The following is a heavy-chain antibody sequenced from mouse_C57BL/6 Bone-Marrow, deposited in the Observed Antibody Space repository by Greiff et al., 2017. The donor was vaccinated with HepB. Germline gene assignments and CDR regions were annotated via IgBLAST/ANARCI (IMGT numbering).Heavy chain of an antibody. CDR1: GYTFTSYW. CDR2: IDPSDSYT. D-gene: IGHD2-3*01. Sequence: QVHVKQPGAELVMPGASVKLSCKASGYTFTSYWMHWVKQRPGQGLEWIGEIDPSDSYTNYNQKFKGKSTLTVDKSSSTAYMQLSSLTSEDSAVYYCARGRLLPFAYWGQETLVTVSA. CDR3: ARGRLLPFAY. J-gene: IGHJ3*01. V-gene: IGHV1-69*01.